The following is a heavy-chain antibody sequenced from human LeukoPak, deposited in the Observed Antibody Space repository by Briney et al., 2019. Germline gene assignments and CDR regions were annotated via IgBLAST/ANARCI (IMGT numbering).Heavy chain of an antibody. CDR2: IYTSGST. V-gene: IGHV4-61*02. Sequence: SETLSLTCTVSGASLSSGSYYWSWLRQPAGKGLEWIVRIYTSGSTNYNPSLKSRVAISIDTSKNQFSLKLSSVTAADTAVYYCAREPADPGHLVVLAVVGCMDVWGNGTTVTVSS. D-gene: IGHD2-21*01. J-gene: IGHJ6*03. CDR1: GASLSSGSYY. CDR3: AREPADPGHLVVLAVVGCMDV.